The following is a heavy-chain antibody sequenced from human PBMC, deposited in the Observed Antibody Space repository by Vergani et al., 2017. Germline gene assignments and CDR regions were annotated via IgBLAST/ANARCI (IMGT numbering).Heavy chain of an antibody. J-gene: IGHJ2*01. CDR2: IYYSGST. CDR3: ARGVLFGVVITSWYFDL. CDR1: GGSISSSSYY. V-gene: IGHV4-39*07. Sequence: QLQLQESGPGLVKPSETLSLTCTVSGGSISSSSYYWGWIRQPPGKGREWIGSIYYSGSTNYNPSLKSRVTISVDTSKNQFSLKLSSVTAADTAVYYCARGVLFGVVITSWYFDLWGRGTLVTVSS. D-gene: IGHD3-3*01.